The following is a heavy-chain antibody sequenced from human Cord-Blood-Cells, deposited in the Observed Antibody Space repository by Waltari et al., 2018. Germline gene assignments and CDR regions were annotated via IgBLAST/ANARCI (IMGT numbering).Heavy chain of an antibody. J-gene: IGHJ5*02. CDR3: ARDGHSSGWYVWCDP. D-gene: IGHD6-19*01. V-gene: IGHV1-2*02. Sequence: QVQLVQSGAEVKKPGASVKVSCKASGYTFIGYYMHCVRPAPGQGLEGMGCSTRDGGGVNGAEKFQGRVTMTRYTSISTAYVGRSRLRSGDTAVYYCARDGHSSGWYVWCDPWGQGALVSVSA. CDR2: STRDGGGV. CDR1: GYTFIGYY.